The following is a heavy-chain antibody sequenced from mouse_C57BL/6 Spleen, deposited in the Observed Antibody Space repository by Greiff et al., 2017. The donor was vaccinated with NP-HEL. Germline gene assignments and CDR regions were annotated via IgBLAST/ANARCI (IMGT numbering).Heavy chain of an antibody. V-gene: IGHV7-4*01. CDR2: IRNKANGYTT. CDR1: GFTFTDYY. Sequence: EVQRVESGGGLVQPGASLRLSCAASGFTFTDYYMSWVRQPPGKAPEWLALIRNKANGYTTEYTASVKGRFTISRDNSQNILYLQMNTLRAEDSATYYCVKAGPFYYDYVGLAYWGQGTLVTVAA. D-gene: IGHD2-4*01. CDR3: VKAGPFYYDYVGLAY. J-gene: IGHJ3*01.